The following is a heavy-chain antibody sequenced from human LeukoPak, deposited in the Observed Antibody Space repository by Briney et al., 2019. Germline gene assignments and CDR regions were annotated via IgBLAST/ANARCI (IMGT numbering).Heavy chain of an antibody. CDR1: GGSISSYY. J-gene: IGHJ6*02. CDR3: ARHRIHYYYGMDV. D-gene: IGHD1-14*01. V-gene: IGHV4-59*08. Sequence: SETLSLTCTVSGGSISSYYWSWIRQPPGKGLEWIGYIYYSGSTNYNPSPKSRVTISVDTSKNQFSLKLSSVTAADTAVYYCARHRIHYYYGMDVWGQGTTVTVSS. CDR2: IYYSGST.